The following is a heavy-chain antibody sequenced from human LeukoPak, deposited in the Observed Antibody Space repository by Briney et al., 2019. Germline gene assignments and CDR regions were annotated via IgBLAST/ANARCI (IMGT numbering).Heavy chain of an antibody. CDR2: MSSNSGDT. Sequence: ASVKVSCKASVYTFTSYDFNWVRQATGQRPEWMGWMSSNSGDTGYAQKFQDRVTMTRNTSISTAYMELSSLRSDDTAVYYCARGPPNWGYDYWGPGTLVTVSS. J-gene: IGHJ4*02. CDR3: ARGPPNWGYDY. CDR1: VYTFTSYD. D-gene: IGHD7-27*01. V-gene: IGHV1-8*01.